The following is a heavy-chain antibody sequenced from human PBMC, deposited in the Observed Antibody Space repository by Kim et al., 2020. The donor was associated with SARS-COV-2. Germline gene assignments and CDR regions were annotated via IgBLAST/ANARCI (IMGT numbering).Heavy chain of an antibody. CDR3: ARHLRAAAACTIPY. D-gene: IGHD6-13*01. Sequence: ADSLKDRFPISRDHAKNSLFLQMNSLRDEDTAVYYCARHLRAAAACTIPYWGQGTLVTVSS. V-gene: IGHV3-48*02. J-gene: IGHJ1*01.